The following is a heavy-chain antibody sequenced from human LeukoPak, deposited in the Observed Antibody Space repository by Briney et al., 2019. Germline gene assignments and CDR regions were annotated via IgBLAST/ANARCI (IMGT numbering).Heavy chain of an antibody. CDR1: ALTFSDYY. D-gene: IGHD4-17*01. Sequence: GGSLRLSCAASALTFSDYYMSWIRQAPGKGLEWIAYISSSGSTTYYADSVKGRFTVSRDNAEKSLYLQMNSLRAEDTAVYYCARRIRAVNQVAQHGDYFWFDPWGQGTLVTVSS. V-gene: IGHV3-11*01. CDR2: ISSSGSTT. CDR3: ARRIRAVNQVAQHGDYFWFDP. J-gene: IGHJ5*02.